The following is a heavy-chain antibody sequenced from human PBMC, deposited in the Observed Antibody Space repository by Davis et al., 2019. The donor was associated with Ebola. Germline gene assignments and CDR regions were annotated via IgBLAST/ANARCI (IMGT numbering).Heavy chain of an antibody. CDR2: IRSKANSYAT. V-gene: IGHV3-73*01. CDR1: GFTFSGSA. D-gene: IGHD6-6*01. Sequence: GESLKISCAASGFTFSGSAMHWVRQASGKGLEWVGRIRSKANSYATAYAASVKGRFTISRDNSKNTLYLQMNSLRAEDTAVYYCAKLWQLEFDYWGQGTLVTVSS. CDR3: AKLWQLEFDY. J-gene: IGHJ4*02.